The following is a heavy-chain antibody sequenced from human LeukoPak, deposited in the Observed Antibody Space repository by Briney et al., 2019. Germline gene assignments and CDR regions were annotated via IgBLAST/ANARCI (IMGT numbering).Heavy chain of an antibody. CDR1: GFTFSSYS. CDR3: ARVSIAVAGTSFDY. J-gene: IGHJ4*02. CDR2: ISSSSSYI. V-gene: IGHV3-21*01. D-gene: IGHD6-19*01. Sequence: GDSLRLSCAASGFTFSSYSMNWVRQAPGKGLEWVSSISSSSSYIYYADSVKGRFTISRDNAKNSLYLQMNSLRAEDTAVYYCARVSIAVAGTSFDYWGEGTLVTVSS.